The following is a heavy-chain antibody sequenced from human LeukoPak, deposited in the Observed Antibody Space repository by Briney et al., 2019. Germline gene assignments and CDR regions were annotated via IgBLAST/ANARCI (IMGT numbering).Heavy chain of an antibody. Sequence: ASVKVSWKASGYTFTGYYMHWVRQAPGQGLEWMGRINPNSGGTNYAQKFQGRVTMTRDTSISTAYMELSRLRSDDTAVYYCARIRLRSVTTVFDYWGQGTLVTVSS. CDR3: ARIRLRSVTTVFDY. CDR1: GYTFTGYY. CDR2: INPNSGGT. D-gene: IGHD4-17*01. V-gene: IGHV1-2*06. J-gene: IGHJ4*02.